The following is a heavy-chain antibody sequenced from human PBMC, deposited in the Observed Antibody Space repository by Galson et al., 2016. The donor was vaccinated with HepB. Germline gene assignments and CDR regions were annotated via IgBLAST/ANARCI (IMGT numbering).Heavy chain of an antibody. J-gene: IGHJ6*02. Sequence: SLRLSCAASGFTFGDYAMSWVRQAPGKGLEWVGFIRSKVYGVTTECAASVKGRFTISRDDSKSIAYLQMNSLKTEDTAVYYCIRVPSPRDYYYGMDVWGQGTTVTVSS. V-gene: IGHV3-49*04. CDR3: IRVPSPRDYYYGMDV. CDR1: GFTFGDYA. CDR2: IRSKVYGVTT.